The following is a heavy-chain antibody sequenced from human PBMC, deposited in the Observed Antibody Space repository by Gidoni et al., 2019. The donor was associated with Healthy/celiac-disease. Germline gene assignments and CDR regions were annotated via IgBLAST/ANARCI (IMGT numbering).Heavy chain of an antibody. CDR3: ARDIGRGSYERDDAFDI. D-gene: IGHD1-26*01. J-gene: IGHJ3*02. Sequence: EVQLVESGGGLVKPGGSLRLSCAASGFTFSSYSMNWVRQAPGKGLEWVSSISSSSSYIYYADSVKGRFTISRDNAKNSLYLQMNSLRAEDTAVYYCARDIGRGSYERDDAFDIWGQGTMVTVSS. V-gene: IGHV3-21*01. CDR1: GFTFSSYS. CDR2: ISSSSSYI.